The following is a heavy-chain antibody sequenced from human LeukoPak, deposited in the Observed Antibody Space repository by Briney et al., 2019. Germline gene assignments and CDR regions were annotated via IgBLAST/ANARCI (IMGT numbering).Heavy chain of an antibody. D-gene: IGHD5-12*01. CDR2: IYYSGST. V-gene: IGHV4-39*01. J-gene: IGHJ4*02. CDR1: GGSISSHYY. Sequence: SETLSLTCTVSGGSISSHYYWIWIRQPPGKGLEWIGSIYYSGSTYYNPSLKSRVTISVDTSKNQFSLKLNSLTAAETAVYYCARDIPYGLSYFDYWGQGTLVTVSS. CDR3: ARDIPYGLSYFDY.